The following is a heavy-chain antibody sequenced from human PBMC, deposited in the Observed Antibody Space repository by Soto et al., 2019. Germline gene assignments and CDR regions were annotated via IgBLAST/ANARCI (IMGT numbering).Heavy chain of an antibody. CDR3: ARGWGYSSG. CDR1: GGSFIGYY. CDR2: INHNGST. V-gene: IGHV4-34*01. Sequence: LEILSLTCAVYGGSFIGYYWSWIRQPPGKGLEWIGEINHNGSTNYNPSLKSRVTISVDTSKNQFSLKLSSVTAADTAVYYCARGWGYSSGWGQGTLVTVSS. D-gene: IGHD6-19*01. J-gene: IGHJ4*02.